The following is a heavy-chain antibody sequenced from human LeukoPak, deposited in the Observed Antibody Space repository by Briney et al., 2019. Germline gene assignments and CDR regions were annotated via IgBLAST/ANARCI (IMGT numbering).Heavy chain of an antibody. CDR1: GITLSNYG. J-gene: IGHJ4*02. V-gene: IGHV3-23*01. Sequence: GGSLRLSCAVSGITLSNYGMTWVRQAPGKGLEWVAGISDSGGRANYADSVKGRFTISRDNPKNTLYLQMNSLRAEDTAVYFCAKRGVVIRVILVGFHKEAYYFDSWGQGALVTVSS. CDR3: AKRGVVIRVILVGFHKEAYYFDS. D-gene: IGHD3-22*01. CDR2: ISDSGGRA.